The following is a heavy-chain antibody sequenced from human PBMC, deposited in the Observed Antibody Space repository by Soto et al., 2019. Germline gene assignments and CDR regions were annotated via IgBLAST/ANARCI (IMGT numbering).Heavy chain of an antibody. D-gene: IGHD2-15*01. Sequence: QLQLQESGPGLVKPSETLSLTCTVSGGSISSSSYYWGWIRQPPGKGLEWIGSIFYSGSTYYNPSLKSRVTISVDTSKKQFSLKLSSVTAADTAVYYCARHLTYCSAGSCYSDFPYYGMDVWGLGTTVTVSS. V-gene: IGHV4-39*01. CDR1: GGSISSSSYY. J-gene: IGHJ6*02. CDR2: IFYSGST. CDR3: ARHLTYCSAGSCYSDFPYYGMDV.